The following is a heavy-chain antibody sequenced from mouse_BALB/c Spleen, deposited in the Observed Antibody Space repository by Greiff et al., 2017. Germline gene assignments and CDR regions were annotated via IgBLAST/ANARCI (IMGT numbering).Heavy chain of an antibody. V-gene: IGHV1S81*02. CDR3: AREGSPAWFAY. CDR1: GYTFTSYW. Sequence: QVQLQQPGAELVKPGASVKLSCKASGYTFTSYWMHWVKQRPGQGLEWIGEINPSNGRTNYNEKFKSKATLTVDNSSSTAYMQLSSRTSEDAAVYYCAREGSPAWFAYWGQGTLVTVSA. CDR2: INPSNGRT. J-gene: IGHJ3*01.